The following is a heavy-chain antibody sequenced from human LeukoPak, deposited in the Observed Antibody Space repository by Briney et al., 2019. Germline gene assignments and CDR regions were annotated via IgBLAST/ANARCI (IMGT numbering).Heavy chain of an antibody. CDR1: GFTFSIYW. J-gene: IGHJ4*02. CDR2: IKQDGSEK. V-gene: IGHV3-7*01. Sequence: GGSLRLSCAASGFTFSIYWMSWVRQAPGKGLEWVANIKQDGSEKFYVDSVRGRFTISRDNAKNSLYLQMSSLRAEDTAVYYCASQRGGDLRTDFDYWGQGTLVTVSS. D-gene: IGHD3-16*01. CDR3: ASQRGGDLRTDFDY.